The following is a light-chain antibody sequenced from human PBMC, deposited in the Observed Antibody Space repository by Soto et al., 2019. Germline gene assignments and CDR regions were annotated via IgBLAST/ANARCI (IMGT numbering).Light chain of an antibody. CDR3: LQDHNYPLT. Sequence: IQMTQSPSSVSASIGDSVTITCRASQNIGNRLGWYQQKAGKAPKRLIYAASSLQSGVPSRFSGSGFGTNFTLTVSSLQPEDFATYYCLQDHNYPLTFGGGTKVDIK. CDR2: AAS. J-gene: IGKJ4*01. CDR1: QNIGNR. V-gene: IGKV1-6*01.